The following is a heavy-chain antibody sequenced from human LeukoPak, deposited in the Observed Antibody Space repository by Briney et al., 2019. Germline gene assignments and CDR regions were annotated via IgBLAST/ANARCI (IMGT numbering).Heavy chain of an antibody. V-gene: IGHV3-53*01. D-gene: IGHD2-15*01. CDR2: IYSGGNT. J-gene: IGHJ4*02. CDR1: GFTFSNTY. Sequence: PGGSLRLSCAASGFTFSNTYMSWVRQAPGNGLEWVSLIYSGGNTYYADSVKGRFSISRDNSKNTLYLQMNSLRAEDTAVYYCARAYCSGGSCYFDYWGQGALVTVSS. CDR3: ARAYCSGGSCYFDY.